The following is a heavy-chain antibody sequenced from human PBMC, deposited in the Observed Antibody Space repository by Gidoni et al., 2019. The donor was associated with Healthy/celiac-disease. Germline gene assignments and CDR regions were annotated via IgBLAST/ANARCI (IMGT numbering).Heavy chain of an antibody. CDR1: GGSISSSSYY. V-gene: IGHV4-39*01. J-gene: IGHJ4*02. Sequence: QLQLQESGPGLVKPSETLSLTCTVSGGSISSSSYYWGWIRQPPGKGLEWSGSIYYSGSTYYNPSLKSRVTISVDTSKNQFSLKLSSVTAADTAVYYCARLGAARPIYYWGQGTLVTVSS. CDR2: IYYSGST. D-gene: IGHD6-6*01. CDR3: ARLGAARPIYY.